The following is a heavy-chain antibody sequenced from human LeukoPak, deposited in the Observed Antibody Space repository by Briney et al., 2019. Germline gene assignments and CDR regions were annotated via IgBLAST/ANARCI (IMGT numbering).Heavy chain of an antibody. J-gene: IGHJ4*02. CDR1: GFTFSIYA. V-gene: IGHV3-23*01. Sequence: GGSLRLSCAASGFTFSIYAMSWVRQAPGKGLEWVSLFSGSGERTYYADSVKGRFTISRDNSKNTLYLQMNSLRAEDTAVYYCAKEIYSYGYFDYWGQGTLVTVSS. CDR2: FSGSGERT. D-gene: IGHD5-18*01. CDR3: AKEIYSYGYFDY.